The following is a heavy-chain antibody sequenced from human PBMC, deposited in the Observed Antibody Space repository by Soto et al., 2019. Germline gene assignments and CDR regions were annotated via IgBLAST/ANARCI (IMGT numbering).Heavy chain of an antibody. V-gene: IGHV1-18*01. D-gene: IGHD2-21*02. CDR3: ASAYCGGDCYSGSLYYYSGMDV. CDR2: ISAYNGNT. J-gene: IGHJ6*02. CDR1: GYTFTSYG. Sequence: QVQLVPSGAEVKKPGASVKVSCKASGYTFTSYGISWVRQAPGQGLEWMGWISAYNGNTNYAQKLQGRVTMTTDTSTSTAYMELRSLRSDDTAVYYCASAYCGGDCYSGSLYYYSGMDVWGQGTTVTVSS.